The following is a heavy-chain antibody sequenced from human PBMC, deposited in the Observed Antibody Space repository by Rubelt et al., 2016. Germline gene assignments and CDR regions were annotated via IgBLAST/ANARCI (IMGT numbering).Heavy chain of an antibody. V-gene: IGHV3-33*06. CDR3: AKAAHCSSTTCHVHGMDV. D-gene: IGHD2-2*01. J-gene: IGHJ6*02. CDR1: GFTFSNYG. CDR2: VWNDGSKK. Sequence: VQLVESGGGLVQPGGSLRLSCAASGFTFSNYGMHWVRQAPGKGLEWVAIVWNDGSKKYYVDSVKGRFTISKDNAKKTLYLQRNSLRAEDTAVYYCAKAAHCSSTTCHVHGMDVWCQGTTVTVSS.